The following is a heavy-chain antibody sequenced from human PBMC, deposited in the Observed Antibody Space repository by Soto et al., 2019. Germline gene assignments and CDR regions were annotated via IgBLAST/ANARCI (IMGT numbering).Heavy chain of an antibody. Sequence: EVQLLESGGGLVQPGGSLRLSCAASGFTFSNFAMSWVRQAPGKGLEWVSAISASGGDTYYADSVKGRFTISRDNSMNTLHLQMNSLRAEDTAVYYCARRLQRGVIVPYFDYWGQGTLVTVSS. CDR1: GFTFSNFA. D-gene: IGHD3-16*02. CDR3: ARRLQRGVIVPYFDY. V-gene: IGHV3-23*01. CDR2: ISASGGDT. J-gene: IGHJ4*02.